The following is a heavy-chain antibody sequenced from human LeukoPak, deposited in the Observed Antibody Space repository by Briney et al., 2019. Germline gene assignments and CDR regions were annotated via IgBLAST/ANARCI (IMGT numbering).Heavy chain of an antibody. J-gene: IGHJ4*02. CDR2: ISYDGRNK. Sequence: GESLRLSCAACGFTFSRYGMHWVRQASGKGLEWVALISYDGRNKYYADSVKGRFTISRDNSKNTLYLQMNSLRPEDTAVYYCAKGDPYGSGSYPVDYWGQGTLVTVSS. CDR3: AKGDPYGSGSYPVDY. CDR1: GFTFSRYG. V-gene: IGHV3-30*18. D-gene: IGHD3-10*01.